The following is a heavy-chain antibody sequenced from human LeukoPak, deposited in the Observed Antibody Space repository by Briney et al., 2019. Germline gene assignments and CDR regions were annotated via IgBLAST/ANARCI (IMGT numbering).Heavy chain of an antibody. D-gene: IGHD2-15*01. Sequence: GGSLRLSCSPSGFTLSYYGMSWVRQTPGKGLEWISAISISGTTIDYADSVQGRFTISRDNSKNTLYLQMSSLRIEDTAVYYCAKEMTPNDYWGQGTLVIVSS. CDR2: ISISGTTI. CDR3: AKEMTPNDY. J-gene: IGHJ4*02. V-gene: IGHV3-23*01. CDR1: GFTLSYYG.